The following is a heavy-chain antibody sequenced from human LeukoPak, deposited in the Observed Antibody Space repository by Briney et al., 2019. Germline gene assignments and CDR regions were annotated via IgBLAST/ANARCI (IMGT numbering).Heavy chain of an antibody. D-gene: IGHD3-22*01. V-gene: IGHV4-59*08. CDR2: IYYSGST. CDR3: ARRASYDSSGYFDY. Sequence: SETLSLTCTVSGGSISSYYWSWIRQPPGKGLDWIGYIYYSGSTNYNPSLKSRVTISVDTPKNQFSLKLSSVTAADTAVYYCARRASYDSSGYFDYWGQRTLVTVSS. J-gene: IGHJ4*02. CDR1: GGSISSYY.